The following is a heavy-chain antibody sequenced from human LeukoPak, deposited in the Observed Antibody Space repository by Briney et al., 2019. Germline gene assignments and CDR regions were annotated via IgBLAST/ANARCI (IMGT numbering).Heavy chain of an antibody. V-gene: IGHV1-69*04. CDR3: ARDGQPDPDPFIEVVPAAIGLYYFDY. D-gene: IGHD2-2*02. CDR1: GGTFSNYA. Sequence: ASVKVSCKASGGTFSNYAINWVRQAPGQGLEWMGRIIPILGIPKYAQKFQGRVTLTADKSTSTAYMELSSLKSEDTAVYYCARDGQPDPDPFIEVVPAAIGLYYFDYWGQGTLVTVSS. CDR2: IIPILGIP. J-gene: IGHJ4*02.